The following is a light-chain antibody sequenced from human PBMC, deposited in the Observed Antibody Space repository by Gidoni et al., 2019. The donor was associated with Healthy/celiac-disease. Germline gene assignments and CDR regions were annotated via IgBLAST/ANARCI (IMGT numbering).Light chain of an antibody. Sequence: SYELTQPPSVSVSPGQTASITCSGDKLGDKYACWYQQKPGQSPVLVIYQDSKRPSGIPELFSGSTSGNTATLTISGTQAMDEADYYCQAWDSSTAPYVFGTGTKVTVL. CDR2: QDS. CDR1: KLGDKY. CDR3: QAWDSSTAPYV. V-gene: IGLV3-1*01. J-gene: IGLJ1*01.